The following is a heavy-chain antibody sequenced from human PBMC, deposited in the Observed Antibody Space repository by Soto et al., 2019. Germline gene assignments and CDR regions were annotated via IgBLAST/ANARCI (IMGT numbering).Heavy chain of an antibody. J-gene: IGHJ3*02. V-gene: IGHV3-49*04. CDR1: GFTFGDYA. CDR2: IRSKAYGGTT. D-gene: IGHD6-19*01. CDR3: TRTWGSGWRNDAFDI. Sequence: GGSLRLSCTASGFTFGDYAMSWVRQSPGKGLEWVGFIRSKAYGGTTEYAASVKGRFTISRDDSKSIAYLQMNSLKTEDTAVYYRTRTWGSGWRNDAFDIWGQGTMVTVSS.